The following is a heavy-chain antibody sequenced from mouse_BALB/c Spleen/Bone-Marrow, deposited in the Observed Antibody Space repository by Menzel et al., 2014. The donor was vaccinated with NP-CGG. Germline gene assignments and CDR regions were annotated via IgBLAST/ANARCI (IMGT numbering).Heavy chain of an antibody. J-gene: IGHJ2*01. CDR3: AKSGYGSFDY. CDR2: IYPGDGDT. V-gene: IGHV1-80*01. D-gene: IGHD1-1*01. Sequence: LQESGAELVRPGSSVKISCKASGYAFSSYWVNWVRQRPGQGLEWIGQIYPGDGDTNYNGKLKDKATLTADKSSSTAYMQPSSLTSEASAVYFCAKSGYGSFDYWGQGTTLTVSS. CDR1: GYAFSSYW.